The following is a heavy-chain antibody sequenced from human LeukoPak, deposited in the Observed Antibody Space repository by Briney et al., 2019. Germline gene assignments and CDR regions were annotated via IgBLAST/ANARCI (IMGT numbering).Heavy chain of an antibody. CDR1: GGSISNDF. D-gene: IGHD6-13*01. Sequence: PSETLSLTCTVSGGSISNDFWSRIRQPPGKGLEWIGYISYSGITNYNPSLKSQVTISVDTSKNQFSLRLRSVTAADTAVYFCAGDIAAINIPGSRLNPWGQGTLVTVSS. CDR3: AGDIAAINIPGSRLNP. J-gene: IGHJ5*02. V-gene: IGHV4-59*08. CDR2: ISYSGIT.